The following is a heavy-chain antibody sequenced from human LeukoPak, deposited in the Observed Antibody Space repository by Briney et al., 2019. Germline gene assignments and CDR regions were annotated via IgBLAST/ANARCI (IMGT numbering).Heavy chain of an antibody. CDR1: GGSISSSSYY. J-gene: IGHJ4*02. CDR3: ARQDRYYDILTGYSPYYFDY. CDR2: IYYSGST. D-gene: IGHD3-9*01. V-gene: IGHV4-39*01. Sequence: PSETLSLTCTVSGGSISSSSYYWGWIRQPPGKGLEWIGSIYYSGSTYYNPSLKSRVTISVDTSKNQFSLKLSSVTAADTAVYYCARQDRYYDILTGYSPYYFDYWGQGTLVTVSS.